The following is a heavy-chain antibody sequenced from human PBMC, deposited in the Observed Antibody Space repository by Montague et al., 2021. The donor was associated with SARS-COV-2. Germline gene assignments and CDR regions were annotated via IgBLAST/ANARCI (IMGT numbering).Heavy chain of an antibody. J-gene: IGHJ4*02. Sequence: SETLSLTCTLSGGSMRRYYWTWIRQLPGKELECIGSIYDSGGARYNPSLKSRVSISVDASKNQFSLRVTSVTAADTAVYFCARRGTGTYEILDYWGQGILVTVSS. CDR1: GGSMRRYY. CDR3: ARRGTGTYEILDY. CDR2: IYDSGGA. D-gene: IGHD3/OR15-3a*01. V-gene: IGHV4-59*01.